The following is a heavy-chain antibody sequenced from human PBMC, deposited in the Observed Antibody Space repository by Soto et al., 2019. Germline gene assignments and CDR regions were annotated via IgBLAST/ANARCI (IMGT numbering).Heavy chain of an antibody. J-gene: IGHJ6*02. Sequence: PSDTLSLTCTVSGCSISSGGYYWSWIRQHPGKGLEWIGYIFYSGTTYYNPSLKSRVTISVDTSKNQFSLKLNSVTAADTAVYYCCRRGGMQRCSRASVGDDGVDVWSHGATFT. CDR2: IFYSGTT. D-gene: IGHD3-10*01. CDR1: GCSISSGGYY. CDR3: CRRGGMQRCSRASVGDDGVDV. V-gene: IGHV4-31*03.